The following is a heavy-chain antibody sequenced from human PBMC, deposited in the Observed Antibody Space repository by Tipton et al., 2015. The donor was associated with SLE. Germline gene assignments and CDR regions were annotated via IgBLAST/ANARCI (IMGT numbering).Heavy chain of an antibody. CDR2: IYYSGST. J-gene: IGHJ3*02. CDR3: ASTADYYDSSAQGAFDI. CDR1: GGSISSYY. Sequence: TLSLTCTVSGGSISSYYWSWIRQPPGKGLEWIGYIYYSGSTNYNPSLKSRVTISVDTSKNQFSLKLSSVTAVDTAVYYCASTADYYDSSAQGAFDIWGQGTMVTVSS. V-gene: IGHV4-59*01. D-gene: IGHD3-22*01.